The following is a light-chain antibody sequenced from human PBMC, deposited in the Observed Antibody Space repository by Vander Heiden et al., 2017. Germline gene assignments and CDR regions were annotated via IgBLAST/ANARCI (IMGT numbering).Light chain of an antibody. J-gene: IGKJ1*01. CDR2: KAS. CDR3: QQYNNYWT. Sequence: DIPMTQSPSTLSASAGDRATITCRASQSISSWLAWYQQKPRKAPKLLIYKASSLERGVPSRFSGSGSGTEFTLTISSLQPDDFATYYCQQYNNYWTFGQGTKVEIK. V-gene: IGKV1-5*03. CDR1: QSISSW.